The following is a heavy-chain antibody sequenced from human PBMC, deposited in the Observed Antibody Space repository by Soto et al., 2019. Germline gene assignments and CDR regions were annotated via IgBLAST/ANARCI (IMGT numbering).Heavy chain of an antibody. CDR3: ARVERLLLRDAFEI. CDR1: GGTFSSYA. D-gene: IGHD3-22*01. Sequence: ASVKVSCKASGGTFSSYAISWVRQAPGQGLEWMGGIIPIFGTANYAQKFQGRVTITADKSTSTAYMELSSLRSEDTAVYYCARVERLLLRDAFEIWGQGTMVTVSS. CDR2: IIPIFGTA. V-gene: IGHV1-69*06. J-gene: IGHJ3*02.